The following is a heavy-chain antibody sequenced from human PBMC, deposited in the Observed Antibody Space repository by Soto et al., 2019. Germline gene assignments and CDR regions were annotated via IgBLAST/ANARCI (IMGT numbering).Heavy chain of an antibody. CDR1: GFTFSRYG. Sequence: SGFTFSRYGIHWVRQAPGKGLEWVSAISGSGGSTYYADSVKGRFTISRDNSKNTLYLQMNSLRAEDTAVYYCAKDQASVAGTSNDYWGQGTLVTVSS. CDR3: AKDQASVAGTSNDY. D-gene: IGHD6-19*01. J-gene: IGHJ4*02. V-gene: IGHV3-23*01. CDR2: ISGSGGST.